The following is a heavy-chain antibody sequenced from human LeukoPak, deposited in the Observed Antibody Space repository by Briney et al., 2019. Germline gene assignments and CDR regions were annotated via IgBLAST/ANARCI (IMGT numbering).Heavy chain of an antibody. D-gene: IGHD3-10*01. V-gene: IGHV3-23*01. CDR2: ISSSGSST. CDR1: GFTFTSYA. J-gene: IGHJ4*02. Sequence: GGSLRLSCAASGFTFTSYAMSWVRQAPGKGLEWVSSISSSGSSTYYADSVKGRFTISRDFSKNTLYLQMNSLRADDTAVYYCARLSGSGSYSPFDYWGQGTLVTASS. CDR3: ARLSGSGSYSPFDY.